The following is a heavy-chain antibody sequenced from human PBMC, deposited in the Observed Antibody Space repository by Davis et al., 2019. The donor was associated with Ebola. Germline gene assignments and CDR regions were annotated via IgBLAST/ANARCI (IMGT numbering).Heavy chain of an antibody. J-gene: IGHJ6*02. Sequence: SVKVSCKASGYTFTGYYIHWVRQAPGQGLEWMGWINPNNGDTKLAQRFQGRVTMTRDTSIGTAYMELSRLRSDDTAVFLCARASPPEYNVWSRNPHYHYFTMDVWGQGTTVTVSS. V-gene: IGHV1-2*02. D-gene: IGHD2-8*01. CDR3: ARASPPEYNVWSRNPHYHYFTMDV. CDR1: GYTFTGYY. CDR2: INPNNGDT.